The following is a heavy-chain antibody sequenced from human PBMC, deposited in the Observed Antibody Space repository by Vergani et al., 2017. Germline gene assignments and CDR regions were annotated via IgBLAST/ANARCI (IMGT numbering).Heavy chain of an antibody. CDR2: IDHTGRP. D-gene: IGHD4-11*01. V-gene: IGHV4-34*01. J-gene: IGHJ6*03. Sequence: QVQLQQWGGGLLKPSETLSLTCVVNGGSFTSYHWTWIRQSPGEGLEWVGDIDHTGRPDYNPSLQSRLTMSVDKSRNQFSLTLNSVTATDTAIYFCARVNTETNGQLYYYYYMDGWGQGTAVTVS. CDR1: GGSFTSYH. CDR3: ARVNTETNGQLYYYYYMDG.